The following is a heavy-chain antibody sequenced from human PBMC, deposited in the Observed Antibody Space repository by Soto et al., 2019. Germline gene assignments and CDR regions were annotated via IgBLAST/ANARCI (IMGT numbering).Heavy chain of an antibody. CDR3: ARQGDILTRYFFDF. D-gene: IGHD3-9*01. Sequence: QLQLQESGPGLVKPSETLSLTCTVSGASISSNSYYWGWIRRPPGKGLEWIGNIDYSGSTYYNPSLKSRVTISVDTSKKQFSLKLSSVTAADTAVYYCARQGDILTRYFFDFWGQGTLVAVSS. CDR1: GASISSNSYY. CDR2: IDYSGST. V-gene: IGHV4-39*01. J-gene: IGHJ4*02.